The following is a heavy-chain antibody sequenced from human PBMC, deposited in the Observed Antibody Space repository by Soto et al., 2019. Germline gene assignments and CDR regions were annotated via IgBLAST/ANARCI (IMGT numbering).Heavy chain of an antibody. J-gene: IGHJ3*02. D-gene: IGHD2-15*01. CDR2: TNPNTGDT. CDR3: TRSRHKLATQEI. V-gene: IGHV1-8*01. Sequence: QVQLVQSGAEVKQPGASVKVSCRASGYMFTSYDLNWVRQASGQGLEWMGWTNPNTGDTGYAQKLQGRVTMTMDASISTAYFEVSSLISEDTDVYYWTRSRHKLATQEIWGQETMVTVSS. CDR1: GYMFTSYD.